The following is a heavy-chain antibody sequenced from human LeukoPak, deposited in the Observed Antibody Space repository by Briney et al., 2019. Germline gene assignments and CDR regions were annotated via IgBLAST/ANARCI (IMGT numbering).Heavy chain of an antibody. Sequence: GGSLRLSCAASGFTFSSYAMSRVRQAPGKGLEWVSAISGSGGSTYYADSVKGRFTISRDNSKNTLYLQMNSLRAEDTAVYYCASNYDFWSGYYLGWFAPWGQGTLVTVSS. CDR2: ISGSGGST. CDR3: ASNYDFWSGYYLGWFAP. CDR1: GFTFSSYA. D-gene: IGHD3-3*01. V-gene: IGHV3-23*01. J-gene: IGHJ5*02.